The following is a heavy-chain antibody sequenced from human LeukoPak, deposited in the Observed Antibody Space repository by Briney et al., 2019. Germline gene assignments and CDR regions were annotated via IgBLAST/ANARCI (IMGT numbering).Heavy chain of an antibody. J-gene: IGHJ4*02. CDR2: ISGSGVTT. D-gene: IGHD1-1*01. CDR1: GFTFNNYA. V-gene: IGHV3-23*01. CDR3: AKSPGQIQLDYFDY. Sequence: GGSLRLSCAASGFTFNNYAMSWVRQAPGMGLEWVSTISGSGVTTYYAASVRGRFTNSRDNSKTTLYLQLDSLRLEDMAIYYCAKSPGQIQLDYFDYWGQGTLVTVSS.